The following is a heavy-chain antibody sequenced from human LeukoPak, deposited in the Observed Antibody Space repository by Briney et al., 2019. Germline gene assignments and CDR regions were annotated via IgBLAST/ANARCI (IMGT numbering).Heavy chain of an antibody. CDR2: IWYDGSKK. CDR1: GFTFRGYG. D-gene: IGHD5-24*01. Sequence: GGSLRLSCAASGFTFRGYGMHWVRQAPGKGLEWVAVIWYDGSKKYYGDSVKGRFTVSRDNSKNTLDLQMNSLRAEDTAVYYCAQDGVETATNPGEIDRWGQGTLVTV. CDR3: AQDGVETATNPGEIDR. J-gene: IGHJ5*02. V-gene: IGHV3-33*03.